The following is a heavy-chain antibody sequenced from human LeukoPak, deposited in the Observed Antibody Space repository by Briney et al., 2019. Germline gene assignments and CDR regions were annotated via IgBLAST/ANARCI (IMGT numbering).Heavy chain of an antibody. CDR1: GGSLANYS. CDR3: VREHYDRWFDP. V-gene: IGHV4-59*01. CDR2: VYSRGSI. D-gene: IGHD3-3*01. Sequence: PSETLSLTCIVSGGSLANYSWNWIRQPPGKGLEWIGYVYSRGSIDYNPSLKSRVTISLDTSKNQFSLKVNSVTAADTAIYYCVREHYDRWFDPWGQGALVTVSS. J-gene: IGHJ5*02.